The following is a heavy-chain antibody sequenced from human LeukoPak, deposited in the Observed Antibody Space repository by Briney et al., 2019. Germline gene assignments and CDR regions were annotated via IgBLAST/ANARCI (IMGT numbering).Heavy chain of an antibody. CDR1: GYSFTTYA. J-gene: IGHJ4*02. CDR3: ARVFGTTIFGIVSKYGNDY. V-gene: IGHV7-4-1*02. Sequence: GASVKVSCRASGYSFTTYALNWVRQAPGQGLEWMGWINTRTGSPTYAQDFRGRFVFSLDTSGSTAYLQISSLKPEDTAVYYCARVFGTTIFGIVSKYGNDYWGQGTLVTVSS. CDR2: INTRTGSP. D-gene: IGHD3-3*01.